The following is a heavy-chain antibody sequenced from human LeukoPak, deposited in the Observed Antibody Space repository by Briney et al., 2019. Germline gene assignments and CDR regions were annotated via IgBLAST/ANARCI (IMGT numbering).Heavy chain of an antibody. Sequence: SETLSLTCTVSGGSISSGSYYWSWIRQPAGKGLEWIGRIYTSGSTNYNPSLKSRVTISVDTSKIQFSLKLSSVTAADTAVYYCASELAGIFDYWGQGTLVTVSS. J-gene: IGHJ4*02. D-gene: IGHD3-10*01. V-gene: IGHV4-61*02. CDR1: GGSISSGSYY. CDR2: IYTSGST. CDR3: ASELAGIFDY.